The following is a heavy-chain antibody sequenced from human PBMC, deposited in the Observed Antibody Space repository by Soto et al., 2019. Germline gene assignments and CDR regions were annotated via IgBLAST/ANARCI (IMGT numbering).Heavy chain of an antibody. CDR1: GFTFSSYW. V-gene: IGHV3-7*03. CDR2: IKQDGSEK. J-gene: IGHJ5*02. D-gene: IGHD3-3*01. CDR3: ARDKENVLRFLEWFNWFDP. Sequence: GGSLRLSCAASGFTFSSYWMSWVRQAPGKGLEWVANIKQDGSEKYYVDSVKGRFTISRDNAKNSLYLQMNSLRAEDTAVYHCARDKENVLRFLEWFNWFDPWGQGTLVTVSS.